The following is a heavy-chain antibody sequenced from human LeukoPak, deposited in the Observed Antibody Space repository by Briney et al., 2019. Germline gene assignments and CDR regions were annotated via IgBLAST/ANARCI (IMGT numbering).Heavy chain of an antibody. CDR3: ARGGSDVTVGY. Sequence: PGGSLRLSCAASGFAFSNYWMSWVRQAPGKGLEWVANINQDGSVKYYVDSVKGRFTISRDNAKNSQYLQMNSLRAEDTAIYYCARGGSDVTVGYWGQGTLVTVSS. CDR2: INQDGSVK. J-gene: IGHJ4*02. CDR1: GFAFSNYW. D-gene: IGHD1-26*01. V-gene: IGHV3-7*01.